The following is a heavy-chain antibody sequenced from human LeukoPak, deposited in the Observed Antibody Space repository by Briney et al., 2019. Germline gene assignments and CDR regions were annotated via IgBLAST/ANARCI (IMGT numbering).Heavy chain of an antibody. V-gene: IGHV3-74*03. J-gene: IGHJ4*02. CDR1: GFTFSSYW. D-gene: IGHD5-12*01. CDR2: INSDGSGI. Sequence: AGSPRLSCAASGFTFSSYWMHWVRHAPGKGLVRVSRINSDGSGITYADSVKGRFTISRDNAKNTLYLQMNSLRVEDTAVYYCAREGRVSGYDFDCWGQGTLVTVAS. CDR3: AREGRVSGYDFDC.